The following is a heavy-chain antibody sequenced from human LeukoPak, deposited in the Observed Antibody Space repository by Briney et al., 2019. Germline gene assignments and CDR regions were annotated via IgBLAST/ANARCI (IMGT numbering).Heavy chain of an antibody. D-gene: IGHD3-9*01. CDR3: AGTHRSHDILSGYFDY. Sequence: GGSLRLSCAASGFTFSNYDMYWVRQAPGKGLEWVAVLSNDAVNKYFADSVTGRFTISRDNSKNTLYLQMNSLRAEDTAVYFCAGTHRSHDILSGYFDYWGQGILVTVSS. CDR2: LSNDAVNK. J-gene: IGHJ4*02. V-gene: IGHV3-30*19. CDR1: GFTFSNYD.